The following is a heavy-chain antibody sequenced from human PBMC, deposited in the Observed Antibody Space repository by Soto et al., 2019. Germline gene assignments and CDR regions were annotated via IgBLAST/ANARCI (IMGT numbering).Heavy chain of an antibody. J-gene: IGHJ4*02. CDR2: ISYDGSNK. Sequence: GGSLRLSCAASGVTFSSYGMHWVRQAPGKGLEWVAVISYDGSNKYYADSVKGRFTISRDNSKNTLYLQMNSLRAEDTAVYYCAKVIREIAGPFDYWGQGTLVTVSS. D-gene: IGHD6-13*01. CDR3: AKVIREIAGPFDY. CDR1: GVTFSSYG. V-gene: IGHV3-30*18.